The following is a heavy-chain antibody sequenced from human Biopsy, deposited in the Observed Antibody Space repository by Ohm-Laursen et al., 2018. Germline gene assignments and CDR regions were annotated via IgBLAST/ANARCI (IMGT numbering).Heavy chain of an antibody. CDR1: GFIFKSYG. CDR3: ARDRREHYQFDS. CDR2: IWYDGRDQ. J-gene: IGHJ4*02. D-gene: IGHD1-26*01. V-gene: IGHV3-33*01. Sequence: SLRLSCSASGFIFKSYGMHWVRQAPGKGLEWVALIWYDGRDQYYADSVKGRFTISRDNSKNTVYLQMNSLRAEDTAVYYCARDRREHYQFDSWGQGTRVTVSS.